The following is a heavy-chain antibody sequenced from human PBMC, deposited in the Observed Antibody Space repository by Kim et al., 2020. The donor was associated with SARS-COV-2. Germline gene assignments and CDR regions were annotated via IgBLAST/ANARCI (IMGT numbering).Heavy chain of an antibody. J-gene: IGHJ4*02. V-gene: IGHV3-66*04. CDR1: GFTVSSNY. CDR2: LYRGGSK. D-gene: IGHD3-3*01. CDR3: ERHKTAGNYNSPFDY. Sequence: GGSLRLSCAASGFTVSSNYMNWVRQAPGEGLEWVSVLYRGGSKHKEDSVRGRFTISRDHSKNTVYLQMNSLSVEDTAIYYCERHKTAGNYNSPFDYWGQGTLVTVSS.